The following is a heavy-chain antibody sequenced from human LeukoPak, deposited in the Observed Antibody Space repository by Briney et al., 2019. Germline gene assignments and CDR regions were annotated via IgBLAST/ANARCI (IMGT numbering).Heavy chain of an antibody. CDR3: ARQRVPGRPMDY. CDR2: ISYSGST. CDR1: GGSISSGDYS. J-gene: IGHJ4*02. V-gene: IGHV4-30-4*01. Sequence: SETLSLTCTVSGGSISSGDYSWSWIRQPPGKGLEWIGYISYSGSTYHNPSLKTRLTISIDTSKNQFSLKLSSVTAADTAVYYCARQRVPGRPMDYWGQGTLVTVSS. D-gene: IGHD6-6*01.